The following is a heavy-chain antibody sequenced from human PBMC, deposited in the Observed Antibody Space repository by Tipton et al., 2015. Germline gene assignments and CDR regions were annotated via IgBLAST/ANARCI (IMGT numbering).Heavy chain of an antibody. D-gene: IGHD2-15*01. V-gene: IGHV4-38-2*01. CDR1: GYSITNNFF. CDR3: TTTQGY. Sequence: TLSLTCDVSGYSITNNFFWGWIRQPPGKGLEWIASIYHSGSTYYNPSLKSRVTISVDTSKSQFSLKLSSVTAADTAVYYCTTTQGYWGQGILVTVSS. CDR2: IYHSGST. J-gene: IGHJ4*02.